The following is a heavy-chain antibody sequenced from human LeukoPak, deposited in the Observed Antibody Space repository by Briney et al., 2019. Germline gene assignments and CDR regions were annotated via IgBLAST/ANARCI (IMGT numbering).Heavy chain of an antibody. V-gene: IGHV3-23*01. CDR2: ISGSGGST. CDR1: GFTFSSYA. J-gene: IGHJ4*02. Sequence: GGSLRLSCAASGFTFSSYAMSWVRQAPGKGLEWVSTISGSGGSTYYADSVKGRFTISRDNSKNTLYLQMNSLRAEDTAVYYCARSSSDGSSLDYWGQGTLVTVSS. D-gene: IGHD6-13*01. CDR3: ARSSSDGSSLDY.